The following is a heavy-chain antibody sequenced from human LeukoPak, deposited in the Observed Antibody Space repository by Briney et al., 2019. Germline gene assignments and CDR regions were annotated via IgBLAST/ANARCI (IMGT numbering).Heavy chain of an antibody. Sequence: SETLSLTCTVSGGSISSGGFYWSWIRQPAGKGLEWIGRIYTSGSTNYNPSLKSRVTVSVDTSKNQFSLKLSSVTAADTAVYYCARDDYDYVWGSRFDYWGQGTLVTVSS. D-gene: IGHD3-16*01. CDR3: ARDDYDYVWGSRFDY. V-gene: IGHV4-61*02. CDR1: GGSISSGGFY. CDR2: IYTSGST. J-gene: IGHJ4*02.